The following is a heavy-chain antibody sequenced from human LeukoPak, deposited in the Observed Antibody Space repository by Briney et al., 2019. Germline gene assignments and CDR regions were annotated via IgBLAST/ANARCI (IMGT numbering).Heavy chain of an antibody. CDR3: ARDPYSHDSSGFSYFLQY. J-gene: IGHJ4*02. V-gene: IGHV3-30-3*01. CDR2: VSYDGDFK. D-gene: IGHD6-19*01. Sequence: PGGSLRLSCVGSGFVFSKYAVHWVRQAPGEGLEWVAVVSYDGDFKLYGDSVKGRFTISRDNSQNMLFLQMNDLRPQDAATYSCARDPYSHDSSGFSYFLQYWGQGTVVTVSS. CDR1: GFVFSKYA.